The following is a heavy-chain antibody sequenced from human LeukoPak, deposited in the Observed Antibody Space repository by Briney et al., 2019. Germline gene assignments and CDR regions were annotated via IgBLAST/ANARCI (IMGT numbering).Heavy chain of an antibody. V-gene: IGHV1-18*01. CDR2: ISAYNGNT. Sequence: ASVKVSCKASGYTFTSYGISWVRQAPGQGLEWMGWISAYNGNTNYAQKLQGRVTMTTDTSTSTAYRELRSLRSDDTAVYYGAIDSKAAAEDFDDWGQGTLVTVSS. J-gene: IGHJ4*02. CDR1: GYTFTSYG. CDR3: AIDSKAAAEDFDD. D-gene: IGHD6-13*01.